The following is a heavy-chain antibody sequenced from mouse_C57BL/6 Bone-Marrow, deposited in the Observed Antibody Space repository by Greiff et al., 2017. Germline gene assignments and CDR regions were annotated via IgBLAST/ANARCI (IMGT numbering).Heavy chain of an antibody. V-gene: IGHV5-4*03. CDR3: ARPRDYDVAWFAY. CDR2: ISDGGSYT. CDR1: GFTFSSYA. D-gene: IGHD2-4*01. J-gene: IGHJ3*01. Sequence: EVKLMESGGGLVKPGGSLKLSCAASGFTFSSYAMSWVRQTPEKRLEWVATISDGGSYTYYPDNVKGRFTISRDNAKNNLYLQMSHLKSEDTAMYYWARPRDYDVAWFAYWGQGTLVTVSA.